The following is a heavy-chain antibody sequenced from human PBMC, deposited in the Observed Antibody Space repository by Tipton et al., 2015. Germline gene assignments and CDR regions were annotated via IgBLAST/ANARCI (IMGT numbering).Heavy chain of an antibody. Sequence: TLSLTCTVSGGSISSAGYYWTWIRQHPGKGLEWIGYIYYSGSTYYNPSLKSRVTISLDTSINQFSLKLSSVTAADTAVYFCAGMYSSSSGIDYWGQGTLVTVSS. CDR2: IYYSGST. V-gene: IGHV4-31*03. D-gene: IGHD6-6*01. CDR3: AGMYSSSSGIDY. CDR1: GGSISSAGYY. J-gene: IGHJ4*02.